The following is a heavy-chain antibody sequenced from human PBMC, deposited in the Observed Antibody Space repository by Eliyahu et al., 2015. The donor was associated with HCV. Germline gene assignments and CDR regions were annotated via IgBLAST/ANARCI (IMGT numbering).Heavy chain of an antibody. Sequence: QVQLQESGPGLVKPSQTLSXTCTVSGGSISSGSYXWSWIRXPAGKGLEWIGRIYTSGSTNYNPSLKSRVTISVDTSKNQFSLKLSSVTAADTAVYYCAREAIMITFGGVIVRSPDYYYYYMDVWGKGTTVTVSS. CDR3: AREAIMITFGGVIVRSPDYYYYYMDV. J-gene: IGHJ6*03. CDR1: GGSISSGSYX. CDR2: IYTSGST. D-gene: IGHD3-16*02. V-gene: IGHV4-61*02.